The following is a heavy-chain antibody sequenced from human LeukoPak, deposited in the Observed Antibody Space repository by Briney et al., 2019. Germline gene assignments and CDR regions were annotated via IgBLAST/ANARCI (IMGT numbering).Heavy chain of an antibody. J-gene: IGHJ4*02. Sequence: PGGSLRLSCEVSGLKFTSDRMQWVRQAPGKGLEWVAFILSDGSNVYTLDSVKGRFTVSRDNSKKAMYLDMNSLRTEDTAVYYCAKGLGYCDKGSCYEGGYFAYWGQGTLVIVSS. CDR2: ILSDGSNV. CDR3: AKGLGYCDKGSCYEGGYFAY. D-gene: IGHD2-15*01. CDR1: GLKFTSDR. V-gene: IGHV3-30*02.